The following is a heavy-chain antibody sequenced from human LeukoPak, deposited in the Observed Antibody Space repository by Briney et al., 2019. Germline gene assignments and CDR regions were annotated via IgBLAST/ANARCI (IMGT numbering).Heavy chain of an antibody. J-gene: IGHJ4*02. CDR2: IYHSGST. CDR1: GYSISSGYY. Sequence: SETLSLTCTVSGYSISSGYYWGWIRQPPGKGLEWIGSIYHSGSTYYNPSLKSRVTISVDTSKNQFSLKLSSVTAADTAVYYCARDFDYSFDYWGQGTLVTVSS. V-gene: IGHV4-38-2*02. D-gene: IGHD3-9*01. CDR3: ARDFDYSFDY.